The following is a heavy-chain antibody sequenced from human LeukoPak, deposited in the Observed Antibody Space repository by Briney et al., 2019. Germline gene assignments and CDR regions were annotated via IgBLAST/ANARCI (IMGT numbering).Heavy chain of an antibody. Sequence: GGSLRLSCAASGFTFSSYAMHWVRQAPGKGLEWVAVISYDGSNKYYADSVKGRFTISRDNSKNTLYLQMNSLRAEDTAVYCCASGIQLWNHFDYWGQGTLVTVSS. CDR1: GFTFSSYA. CDR2: ISYDGSNK. V-gene: IGHV3-30-3*01. CDR3: ASGIQLWNHFDY. J-gene: IGHJ4*02. D-gene: IGHD5-18*01.